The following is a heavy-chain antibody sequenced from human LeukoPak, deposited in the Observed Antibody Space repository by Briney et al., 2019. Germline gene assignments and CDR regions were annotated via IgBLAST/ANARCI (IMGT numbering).Heavy chain of an antibody. V-gene: IGHV4-4*07. CDR2: IYTSGST. CDR3: ARGSRRGWSGYLDY. CDR1: GGSISSYY. Sequence: ASETLSLTCTVSGGSISSYYWSWIRQPAGKGLEWIGRIYTSGSTNYIPSLKSRVTMSVDTSKNQFSLKLSSVTAADTAVYYCARGSRRGWSGYLDYWGQGTLVTVSS. D-gene: IGHD3-3*01. J-gene: IGHJ4*02.